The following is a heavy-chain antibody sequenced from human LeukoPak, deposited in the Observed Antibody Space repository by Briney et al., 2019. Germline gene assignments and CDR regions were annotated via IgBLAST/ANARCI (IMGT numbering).Heavy chain of an antibody. CDR3: ARERSYSRVGFDY. CDR2: ISYDGSNK. J-gene: IGHJ4*02. CDR1: GFTFSSYA. D-gene: IGHD6-13*01. Sequence: GGSLRLSCAASGFTFSSYAMHWVRQAPGKGLEWVAVISYDGSNKYYADSVKGRFTISRDNSKNTLYLQMNSLRAEDTAVYYCARERSYSRVGFDYWGQGALVTVSS. V-gene: IGHV3-30-3*01.